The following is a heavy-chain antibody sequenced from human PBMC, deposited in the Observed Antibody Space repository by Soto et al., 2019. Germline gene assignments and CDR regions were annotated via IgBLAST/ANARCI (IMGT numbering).Heavy chain of an antibody. Sequence: EVQLVESGGGLVQPGGSLRLSWAASGFTVSSNYMSWVRQAPGKGLEWVSVIYSGGSTYYADSVKGRFTISRDNSKNTLYLQMNSLRAEDTAVYYCARDAVRGVYWFDPWGQGTLVTVSS. J-gene: IGHJ5*02. CDR3: ARDAVRGVYWFDP. D-gene: IGHD3-10*01. CDR1: GFTVSSNY. CDR2: IYSGGST. V-gene: IGHV3-66*01.